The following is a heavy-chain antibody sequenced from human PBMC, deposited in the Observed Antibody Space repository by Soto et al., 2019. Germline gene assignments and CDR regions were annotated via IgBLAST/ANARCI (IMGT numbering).Heavy chain of an antibody. CDR2: ITSTGSIT. D-gene: IGHD3-22*01. V-gene: IGHV3-64*02. J-gene: IGHJ4*02. CDR3: ARVFHDSGAYYYDF. Sequence: GGSLRLSCAASGFTFSSYGMHWFRQAPGKGLEYVSAITSTGSITYYADSVRGRFAISRDNSKNTLYLQMDSLRAEDMAVYYCARVFHDSGAYYYDFWGQGIPVTVSS. CDR1: GFTFSSYG.